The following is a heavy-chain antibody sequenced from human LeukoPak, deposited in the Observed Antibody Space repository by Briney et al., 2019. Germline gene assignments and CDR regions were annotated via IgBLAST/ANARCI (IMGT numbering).Heavy chain of an antibody. CDR2: ISGGGGTT. Sequence: GGSLRLSCAASGFTFSSYAMNWVRQAPGKGLAWVSAISGGGGTTYYADSVKGRFTISRDNSKNTLYLQMNSLRAEDTAVYYCAKAVEATTYFDSWGQGTLVTVSS. J-gene: IGHJ4*02. D-gene: IGHD4-17*01. CDR1: GFTFSSYA. CDR3: AKAVEATTYFDS. V-gene: IGHV3-23*01.